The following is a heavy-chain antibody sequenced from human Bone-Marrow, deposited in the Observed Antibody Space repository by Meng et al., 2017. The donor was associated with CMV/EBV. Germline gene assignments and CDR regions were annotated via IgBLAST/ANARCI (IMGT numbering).Heavy chain of an antibody. CDR2: ISSSSSYI. J-gene: IGHJ6*02. V-gene: IGHV3-21*01. CDR3: ARDTVFGVVNYGMDV. D-gene: IGHD3-3*01. Sequence: GESLKISCAASGFTFSSYEMNWVRQAPGKGLEWVSSISSSSSYIYYADSVKGRFTISRDNAKNSLYLQMNSLRAEDTAVYYCARDTVFGVVNYGMDVCCPGTTVTVSS. CDR1: GFTFSSYE.